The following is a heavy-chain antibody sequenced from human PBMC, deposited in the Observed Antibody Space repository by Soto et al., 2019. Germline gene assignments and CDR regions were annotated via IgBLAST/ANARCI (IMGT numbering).Heavy chain of an antibody. CDR1: GGSISSYY. CDR2: IYYSGST. V-gene: IGHV4-59*01. J-gene: IGHJ4*02. Sequence: SETLSLTCTVSGGSISSYYWSWIRQPPGKGLEWIGYIYYSGSTNYNPSLKSRVTISVDTSKNQFSLKLSSVTAADTAVYYCAISISYGYEVFPYYCGQGTLVTVSS. D-gene: IGHD5-18*01. CDR3: AISISYGYEVFPYY.